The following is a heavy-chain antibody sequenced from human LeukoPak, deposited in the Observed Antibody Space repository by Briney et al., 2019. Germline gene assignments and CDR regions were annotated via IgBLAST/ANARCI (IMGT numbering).Heavy chain of an antibody. CDR3: AKYFGGWYEDY. J-gene: IGHJ4*02. V-gene: IGHV3-23*01. CDR1: GFTFDDYG. CDR2: INGAGSNT. Sequence: GGSLRLSCAASGFTFDDYGMSWVRQAPGKGLEWVSSINGAGSNTYYADSVKGRFTISRDNSKNTLYLQMNSLRAEDTAVYYCAKYFGGWYEDYWGQGTLVTVSS. D-gene: IGHD6-19*01.